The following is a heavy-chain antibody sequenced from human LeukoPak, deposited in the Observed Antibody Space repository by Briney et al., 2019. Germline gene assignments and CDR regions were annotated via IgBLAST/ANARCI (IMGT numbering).Heavy chain of an antibody. CDR1: GASMSYEY. D-gene: IGHD3-10*01. CDR3: ARENYLTMVRGVSNWFDP. V-gene: IGHV4-59*01. J-gene: IGHJ5*02. CDR2: IYYSGTT. Sequence: PSETLSLTCSVSGASMSYEYWSWLRQPPGKGLEWIGYIYYSGTTNYNPSLKSRITISVDTSKKQFSLKLSSVTAADTAVYYCARENYLTMVRGVSNWFDPWGQGTLVTVSS.